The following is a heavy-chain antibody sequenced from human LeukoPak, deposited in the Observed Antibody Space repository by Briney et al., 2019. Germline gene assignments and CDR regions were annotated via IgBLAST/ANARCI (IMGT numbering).Heavy chain of an antibody. D-gene: IGHD3-22*01. V-gene: IGHV4-39*01. CDR1: GGSISSTSYY. Sequence: PSETLSLTCAVSGGSISSTSYYWAWIRQPPGKGLEWIGTIYYSGRTYHNPSLKSRVTMSVDTSRNQFSLKLSSVDAADTAVYDCAKAGVRYFDSSGLYAFDFWGQGTTVTVSS. CDR3: AKAGVRYFDSSGLYAFDF. CDR2: IYYSGRT. J-gene: IGHJ3*01.